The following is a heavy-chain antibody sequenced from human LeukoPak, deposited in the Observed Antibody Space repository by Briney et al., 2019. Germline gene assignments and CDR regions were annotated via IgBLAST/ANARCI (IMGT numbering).Heavy chain of an antibody. CDR2: IRSKANSYAT. CDR1: GFIFSGSA. V-gene: IGHV3-73*01. Sequence: PGGSLRLSCAASGFIFSGSAMHWVRQASGKGLEWVGRIRSKANSYATAYAASVKGRFTISRDNSKNTLYLQMNSLRAEDTAIYYCAKDSRNYYDSSGYLNWGQGTLVTVSS. D-gene: IGHD3-22*01. J-gene: IGHJ4*02. CDR3: AKDSRNYYDSSGYLN.